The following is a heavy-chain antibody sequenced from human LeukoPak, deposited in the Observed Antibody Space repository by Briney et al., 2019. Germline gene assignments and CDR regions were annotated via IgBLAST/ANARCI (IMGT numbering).Heavy chain of an antibody. CDR3: GKDGGQYSSGPEFDP. CDR1: GIVFSNTA. J-gene: IGHJ5*02. D-gene: IGHD6-19*01. Sequence: GGSLRLSCAASGIVFSNTAMNWARQSPGRGLEWVSAISGGGERTFYADSVKGRFTISRDNSKNMVYLQMNSLRADDAAIYYCGKDGGQYSSGPEFDPRGQGALVTVSS. V-gene: IGHV3-23*01. CDR2: ISGGGERT.